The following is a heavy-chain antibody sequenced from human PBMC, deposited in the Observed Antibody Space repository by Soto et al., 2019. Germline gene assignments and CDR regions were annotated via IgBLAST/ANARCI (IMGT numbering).Heavy chain of an antibody. J-gene: IGHJ4*02. V-gene: IGHV1-18*01. D-gene: IGHD1-1*01. CDR1: GYTFTSYG. CDR2: ISAHNGNT. CDR3: ARGRYGDY. Sequence: QVHLVQSGAEVKKPGASVKVSCKASGYTFTSYGITWVRQAPGQGLEWMGWISAHNGNTDYAQKLQGRVIVTRDTPTSTAYMELGSLISDDTAVYYCARGRYGDYWGQGALVTVSS.